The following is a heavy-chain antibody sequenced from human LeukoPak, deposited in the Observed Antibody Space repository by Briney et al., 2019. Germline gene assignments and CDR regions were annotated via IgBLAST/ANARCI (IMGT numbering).Heavy chain of an antibody. CDR3: AREENSYALQDPYYYYGMDV. CDR1: GYTFTSYG. Sequence: GASVKVSCKASGYTFTSYGISWVRQAPGQGLEWMGWISAYNGNTNYAQKLQGRVTMTTGTSTSTAHMELRSLRSDDTAVYYCAREENSYALQDPYYYYGMDVWGQGTTVTVSS. V-gene: IGHV1-18*01. D-gene: IGHD5-18*01. CDR2: ISAYNGNT. J-gene: IGHJ6*02.